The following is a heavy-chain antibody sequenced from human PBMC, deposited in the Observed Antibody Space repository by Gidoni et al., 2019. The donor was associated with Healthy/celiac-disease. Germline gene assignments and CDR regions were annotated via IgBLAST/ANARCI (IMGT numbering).Heavy chain of an antibody. V-gene: IGHV3-30*18. J-gene: IGHJ6*03. CDR2: ISYDGSNK. D-gene: IGHD3-16*02. CDR3: AKEMITFGGVIVSGYYMDV. Sequence: QVQLVESGGGVVQPGRSLRLSCAASGFTFSSYGMHWVSQAPGKGLEWVAVISYDGSNKYYADSVKGRFTISRDNSKNTLYLQMNSLRAEDTAVYYCAKEMITFGGVIVSGYYMDVWGKGTTVTVSS. CDR1: GFTFSSYG.